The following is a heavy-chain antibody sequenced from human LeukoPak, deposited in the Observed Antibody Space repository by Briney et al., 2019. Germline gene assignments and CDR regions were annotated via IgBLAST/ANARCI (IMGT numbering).Heavy chain of an antibody. V-gene: IGHV3-21*01. CDR1: GFTFSSYS. CDR2: ISSSSSYI. CDR3: ARGLRYFDWLLPNDY. J-gene: IGHJ4*02. Sequence: PGGSLRLSCAASGFTFSSYSMNWVRQAPGKGLEWVSSISSSSSYIYYADSVKGRFTISRDNAKNSLYLQMNSLIAEDTAVYYCARGLRYFDWLLPNDYWGQGTLVTVSS. D-gene: IGHD3-9*01.